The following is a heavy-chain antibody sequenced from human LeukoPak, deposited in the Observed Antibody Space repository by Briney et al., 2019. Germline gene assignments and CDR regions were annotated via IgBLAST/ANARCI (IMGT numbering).Heavy chain of an antibody. CDR2: IRYDGSNK. Sequence: GGSLRLSCAASGFTFSSYGMHWVRQAPGKGLEWVAFIRYDGSNKYYADSVKGRFTISRDNSKNTLYLQMNSLRAEDTAVYYCAKAGGSSWYKGALNYFDYWGQGTLVTVSS. D-gene: IGHD6-13*01. CDR1: GFTFSSYG. CDR3: AKAGGSSWYKGALNYFDY. J-gene: IGHJ4*02. V-gene: IGHV3-30*02.